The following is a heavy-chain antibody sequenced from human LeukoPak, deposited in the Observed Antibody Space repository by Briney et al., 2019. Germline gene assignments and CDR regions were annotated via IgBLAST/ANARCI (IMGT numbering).Heavy chain of an antibody. Sequence: SETLSLTCAVYGGSFSGYYWSWIRQPPGKGLEWFGEINHSGSTNYNPSLKSRVTISVDTSKNQFSLKLRSVTAADTAVYYCARVTGYTIEDYFDYWGQGTLVTVSS. CDR3: ARVTGYTIEDYFDY. V-gene: IGHV4-34*01. J-gene: IGHJ4*02. D-gene: IGHD3-9*01. CDR2: INHSGST. CDR1: GGSFSGYY.